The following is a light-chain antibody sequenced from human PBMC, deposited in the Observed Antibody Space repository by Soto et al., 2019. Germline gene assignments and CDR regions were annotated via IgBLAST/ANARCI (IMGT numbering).Light chain of an antibody. V-gene: IGKV3-20*01. CDR1: QTVSSRF. CDR2: GAS. J-gene: IGKJ1*01. CDR3: QQYASSPAWT. Sequence: ESVLTQSPGTLSLSPGERATLSCRASQTVSSRFLAWYQQKPGQAPRLLIYGASTRATGIPDRFSGSGSGTQFTLTISRLEPDDFAVYYCQQYASSPAWTFGQGTKVEVK.